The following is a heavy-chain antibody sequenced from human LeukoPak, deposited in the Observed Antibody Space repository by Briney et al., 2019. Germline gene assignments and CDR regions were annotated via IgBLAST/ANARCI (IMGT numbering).Heavy chain of an antibody. CDR2: IYSGGST. D-gene: IGHD2-2*01. J-gene: IGHJ5*02. V-gene: IGHV3-66*01. CDR3: AREDSTRANWFDP. CDR1: GFTVSSNY. Sequence: PGGSLRLSCAASGFTVSSNYMSWVRQAPGKGLEWVSVIYSGGSTYYADSVKGRFTISRDNSKNTLYLQMNSLRAEDTAVYYCAREDSTRANWFDPWGQGTLVTVSS.